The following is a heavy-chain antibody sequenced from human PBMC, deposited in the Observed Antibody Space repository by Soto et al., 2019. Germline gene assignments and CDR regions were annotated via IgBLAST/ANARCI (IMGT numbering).Heavy chain of an antibody. CDR1: GFTVSSNF. CDR3: ASRRHPYGAYDY. Sequence: EVQLVVSGGGLVQPGGSLRLSCAASGFTVSSNFMSWVRQAPGKGLEWVSIIYSDGSTYYADSVKGRFTISRDNSKNTLYLQMNSLRAEDTAVYYCASRRHPYGAYDYWGQGTLVTVSS. D-gene: IGHD4-17*01. J-gene: IGHJ4*02. CDR2: IYSDGST. V-gene: IGHV3-66*01.